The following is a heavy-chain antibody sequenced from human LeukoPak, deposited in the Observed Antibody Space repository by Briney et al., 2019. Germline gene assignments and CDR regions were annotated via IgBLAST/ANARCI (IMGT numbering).Heavy chain of an antibody. Sequence: GGSLRLSCAVSGFTLSNYGILWVRQAPGKGPEWVAFIRHDGSNTNYADSVKGRFTISRDSSKNTLYLQMNSLRAEDTAVYYCARRRGYSYGYSGSHDAFDIWGQGTMVTVSS. D-gene: IGHD5-18*01. V-gene: IGHV3-30*02. CDR3: ARRRGYSYGYSGSHDAFDI. CDR2: IRHDGSNT. CDR1: GFTLSNYG. J-gene: IGHJ3*02.